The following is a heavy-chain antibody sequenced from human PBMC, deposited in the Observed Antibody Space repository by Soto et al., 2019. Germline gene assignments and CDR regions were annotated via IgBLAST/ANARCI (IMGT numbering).Heavy chain of an antibody. CDR2: ILYSGST. D-gene: IGHD6-19*01. Sequence: PXETLSLTCTLSGCSISSGRYYWAWIRQPPGEGLEWIGSILYSGSTYYNPSLRSRVTISVDTSRNQFYLDLSSVTAADTAVYYCARPQTGKSNGSQFDPWGQGTLVTVSS. CDR1: GCSISSGRYY. J-gene: IGHJ5*02. V-gene: IGHV4-39*01. CDR3: ARPQTGKSNGSQFDP.